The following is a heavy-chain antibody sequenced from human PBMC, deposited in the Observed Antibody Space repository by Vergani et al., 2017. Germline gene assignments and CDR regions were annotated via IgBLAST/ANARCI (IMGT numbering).Heavy chain of an antibody. V-gene: IGHV4-34*01. CDR1: GGSFSGYY. D-gene: IGHD3-10*01. CDR3: ARERGLHNWFDP. Sequence: QVQLQQWGAGLLKPSETLSLTCAVYGGSFSGYYWNWIRQPPGKGLEWIGEINHSGSTNYNPSLKSRVTISVDTSKNQFSLKLSSVTAADTAVYYCARERGLHNWFDPWGQGTLVTVSS. CDR2: INHSGST. J-gene: IGHJ5*02.